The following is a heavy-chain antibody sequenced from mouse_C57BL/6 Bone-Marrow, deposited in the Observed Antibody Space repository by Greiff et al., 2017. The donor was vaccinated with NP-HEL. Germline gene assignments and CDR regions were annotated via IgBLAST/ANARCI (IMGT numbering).Heavy chain of an antibody. CDR2: IDPEPGGT. Sequence: QVQLQQSGAELVRPGASVTLSCKASGYTFTDYEMHWVKQTPVHGLEWIGAIDPEPGGTAYNQKFKGKAILTADKSSSTAYMDLRSLTSEDSAVYYCTRSTVVAFDYWGQGTTLTVSS. V-gene: IGHV1-15*01. CDR3: TRSTVVAFDY. D-gene: IGHD1-1*01. J-gene: IGHJ2*01. CDR1: GYTFTDYE.